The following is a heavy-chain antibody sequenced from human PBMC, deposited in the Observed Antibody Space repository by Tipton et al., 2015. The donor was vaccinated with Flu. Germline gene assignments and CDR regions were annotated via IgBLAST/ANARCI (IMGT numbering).Heavy chain of an antibody. Sequence: GEALGSNYFWGWIRQPPGKGLEWIGNIHRGGSPYYNPSLRSRVTMSVDTSKNQFYLRLSSVTAADTAVYYCARHGREFFYGSGTDYWGQGTLVTVSS. CDR1: GEALGSNYF. CDR2: IHRGGSP. J-gene: IGHJ4*02. CDR3: ARHGREFFYGSGTDY. V-gene: IGHV4-38-2*01. D-gene: IGHD3-10*01.